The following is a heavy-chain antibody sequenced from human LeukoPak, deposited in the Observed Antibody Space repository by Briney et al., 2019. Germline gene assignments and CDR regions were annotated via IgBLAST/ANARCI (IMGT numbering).Heavy chain of an antibody. V-gene: IGHV1-69*05. Sequence: SVKVSCKASGGTFSSYAISWVRQAPGQGLEWMGGIIPIFGTANYAQKFQGRVTITTDESSSTAYMELSSLRSEDTAVYYCARSGAVVVTAKSYYYYYYMDVWGKGTTVTVSS. J-gene: IGHJ6*03. CDR1: GGTFSSYA. D-gene: IGHD2-21*02. CDR3: ARSGAVVVTAKSYYYYYYMDV. CDR2: IIPIFGTA.